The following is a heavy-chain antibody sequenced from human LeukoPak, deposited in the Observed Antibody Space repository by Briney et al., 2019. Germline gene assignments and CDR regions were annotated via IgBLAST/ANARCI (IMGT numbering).Heavy chain of an antibody. V-gene: IGHV3-23*01. CDR3: ANSKYDYAWGSYPYYFDY. CDR1: GFTFSSYA. CDR2: ISGSGGST. J-gene: IGHJ4*02. Sequence: GGSLRLSCAASGFTFSSYAMSWVRQAPGKGLEWVSAISGSGGSTYYADSVKGRFTISRDNSKNTLYLQMNSLRAEDTAVYYCANSKYDYAWGSYPYYFDYWGQGTLVTVSS. D-gene: IGHD3-16*01.